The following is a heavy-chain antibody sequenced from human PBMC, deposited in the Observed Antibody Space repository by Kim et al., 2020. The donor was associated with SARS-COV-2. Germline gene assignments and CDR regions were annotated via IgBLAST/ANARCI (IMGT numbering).Heavy chain of an antibody. CDR1: GGSISSYY. CDR3: ARALNWNDIGAFDY. J-gene: IGHJ4*02. Sequence: SETLSLTCTVSGGSISSYYWSWIRQPAGKGLEWIGRIYTSGSTNYNPSLKSRVTMSVDTSKNQFSLKLSSVTAADTAVYYCARALNWNDIGAFDYWGQGTLVTVSS. D-gene: IGHD1-20*01. V-gene: IGHV4-4*07. CDR2: IYTSGST.